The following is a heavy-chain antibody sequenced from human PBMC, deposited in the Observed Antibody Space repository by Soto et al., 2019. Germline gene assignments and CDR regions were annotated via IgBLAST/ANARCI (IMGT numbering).Heavy chain of an antibody. CDR2: IWYDGSNK. Sequence: GGSLRLSCAASGFTFSSYGMHWVRQAPGKGLEWVAVIWYDGSNKYNADSVKGRFTISRDNSKNTLYLQMNSLRAEDTAVYYCARESIVGSRYYYYMDVWGKGTTVTVSS. J-gene: IGHJ6*03. D-gene: IGHD2-21*01. V-gene: IGHV3-33*01. CDR3: ARESIVGSRYYYYMDV. CDR1: GFTFSSYG.